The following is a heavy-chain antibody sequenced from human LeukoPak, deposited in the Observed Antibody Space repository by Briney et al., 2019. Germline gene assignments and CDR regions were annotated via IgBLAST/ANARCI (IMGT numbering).Heavy chain of an antibody. D-gene: IGHD4-17*01. CDR3: ARDLVTVTKGFDI. Sequence: SETLSLTCTVSGGSVSSHYWTWIRQPPGKGLEWIGYISYIGSTNYNPSLKTRVTISIDTSKNQFSLKLSSVTAADTAVYYCARDLVTVTKGFDIWGQGTMVSVSS. V-gene: IGHV4-59*02. J-gene: IGHJ3*02. CDR1: GGSVSSHY. CDR2: ISYIGST.